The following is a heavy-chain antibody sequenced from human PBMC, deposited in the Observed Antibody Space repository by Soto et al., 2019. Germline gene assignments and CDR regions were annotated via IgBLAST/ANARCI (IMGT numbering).Heavy chain of an antibody. Sequence: QAQLVESGGGVVQPGRSLRLSCAASGFTFSSYGTHWVRQAPGTELEWVAVISYDGGLQHYADSVKGRFTISRDNSKNMVLLQMNSLRAEDTAVYYCVSDRGYGHASVPYSWGQGTLVSVSS. CDR2: ISYDGGLQ. V-gene: IGHV3-30*03. J-gene: IGHJ4*02. D-gene: IGHD5-18*01. CDR1: GFTFSSYG. CDR3: VSDRGYGHASVPYS.